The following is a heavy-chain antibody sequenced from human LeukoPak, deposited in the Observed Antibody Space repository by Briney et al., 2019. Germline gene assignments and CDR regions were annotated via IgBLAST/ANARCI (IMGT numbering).Heavy chain of an antibody. D-gene: IGHD3-22*01. CDR1: GFTFSSYA. Sequence: GGSLRLSCAASGFTFSSYAMSWVRQAPGKGLEWVSAVSGSGGSTYYADSVKGRFTISSDNSKNTLYLQMNSLRAEDTAVYYCAKDLTMIVVVITFDYWGQGTLVTVSS. V-gene: IGHV3-23*01. CDR3: AKDLTMIVVVITFDY. CDR2: VSGSGGST. J-gene: IGHJ4*02.